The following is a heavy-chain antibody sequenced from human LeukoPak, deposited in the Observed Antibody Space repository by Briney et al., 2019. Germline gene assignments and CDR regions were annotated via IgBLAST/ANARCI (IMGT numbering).Heavy chain of an antibody. CDR3: GPTRGYNYYMDG. V-gene: IGHV3-23*01. CDR1: GFTFSNLP. J-gene: IGHJ6*03. Sequence: GGSLRLSCAASGFTFSNLPMSWVRQAPGKGLDWLSAISGPGASTYYAESVKDRFTISRDNSKNTLYLQMSSLRAEDTALYYCGPTRGYNYYMDGWVKGTTVTVSS. CDR2: ISGPGAST.